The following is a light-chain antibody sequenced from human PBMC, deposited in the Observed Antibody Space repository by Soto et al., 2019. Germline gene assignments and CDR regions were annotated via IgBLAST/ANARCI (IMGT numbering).Light chain of an antibody. CDR1: GSDVGAYNY. CDR3: CSYAGSSTYVV. V-gene: IGLV2-8*01. Sequence: QSALTQPPSASGSPGQSVAISCTGSGSDVGAYNYVSWYQQHPGKAPKLLIYDVNKRPSGVPDRFSGSKSGNTASLTISGLQAEDEADYYCCSYAGSSTYVVFGGGTKLTVL. CDR2: DVN. J-gene: IGLJ2*01.